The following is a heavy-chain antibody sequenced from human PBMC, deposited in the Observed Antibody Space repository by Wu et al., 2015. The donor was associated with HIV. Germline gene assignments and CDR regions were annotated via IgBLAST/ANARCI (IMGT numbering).Heavy chain of an antibody. CDR3: ARGTFGYSSSFGAFDI. Sequence: QVQLVQSGAEVKKPGASVKVSCKASGYTFTGYYMHWVRQAPGQGLEWMGWINPNSGGTNYAQKFQGRVTMTRDTSISTAYMELSRLRSDDTAVYYCARGTFGYSSSFGAFDIWGQGTMVTVSS. D-gene: IGHD6-13*01. CDR2: INPNSGGT. CDR1: GYTFTGYY. J-gene: IGHJ3*02. V-gene: IGHV1-2*02.